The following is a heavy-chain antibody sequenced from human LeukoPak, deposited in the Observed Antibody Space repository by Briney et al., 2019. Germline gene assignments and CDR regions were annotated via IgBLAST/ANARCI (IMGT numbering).Heavy chain of an antibody. CDR1: RFTFSNYC. CDR2: INSDGSRT. Sequence: GGSLRLSCAASRFTFSNYCMHWIRQAPGKGLVWVSRINSDGSRTNYADFVKGRFTISRDNAKNTLYLLMNSLRAEDTAVYYCARELPFDYWGQGTLVTVSS. CDR3: ARELPFDY. D-gene: IGHD2-15*01. V-gene: IGHV3-74*01. J-gene: IGHJ4*02.